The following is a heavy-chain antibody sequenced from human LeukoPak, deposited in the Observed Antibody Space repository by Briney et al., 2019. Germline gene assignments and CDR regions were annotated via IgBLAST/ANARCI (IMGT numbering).Heavy chain of an antibody. CDR2: ISSSGSTI. CDR1: GFTFSSYE. D-gene: IGHD3-10*01. CDR3: ARDWFGELSPDYCGMDV. J-gene: IGHJ6*04. Sequence: PGGSLRLSCAASGFTFSSYEMNWVRQAPGKGLEWVSYISSSGSTIYYADSVKGRFTISRDNAKNSLYLQMNSLRAEDTAVYYCARDWFGELSPDYCGMDVWGKGTTVTVSS. V-gene: IGHV3-48*03.